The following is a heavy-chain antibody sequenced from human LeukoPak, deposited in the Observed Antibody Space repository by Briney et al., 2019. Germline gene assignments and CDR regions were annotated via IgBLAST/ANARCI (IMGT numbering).Heavy chain of an antibody. D-gene: IGHD3-10*02. J-gene: IGHJ6*04. CDR3: AELGITMIGGV. Sequence: GGSLRPSCAASGFTFSSYSMNWVRQAPGKGLEWVSSISRSSNYKYYADSVKGRFTISRDNAKNSLYLQMNSLRAEDTAVYYCAELGITMIGGVWGKGTTVTISS. CDR1: GFTFSSYS. CDR2: ISRSSNYK. V-gene: IGHV3-21*01.